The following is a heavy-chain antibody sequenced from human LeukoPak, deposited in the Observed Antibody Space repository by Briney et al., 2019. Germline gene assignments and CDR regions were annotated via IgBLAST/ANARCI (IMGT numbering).Heavy chain of an antibody. CDR1: GVSFSGYY. Sequence: SETLSLTCAVYGVSFSGYYWSWIRQPPGKGLEWIGEINHSGSTNYNPSLKSRVTISVDTSKNQFSLKLSSVTAADTAVYYCARETSQKGAHYMDVWGKGTTVTISS. D-gene: IGHD3-16*01. CDR3: ARETSQKGAHYMDV. CDR2: INHSGST. J-gene: IGHJ6*03. V-gene: IGHV4-34*01.